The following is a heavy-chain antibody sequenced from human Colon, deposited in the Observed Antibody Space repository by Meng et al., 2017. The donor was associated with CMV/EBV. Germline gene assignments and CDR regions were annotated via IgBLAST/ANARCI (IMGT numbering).Heavy chain of an antibody. CDR3: AKDLFSPGGNSCFDS. CDR2: INIWNGNI. D-gene: IGHD3-16*01. V-gene: IGHV1-18*01. Sequence: ASVNVSCMTSGYNFNKHGNNWVRQAPGQGLEWMGWINIWNGNIESAQKFQGRITLTTDASTSTAYMELRSLTSDDPAVYYCAKDLFSPGGNSCFDSWGQGTVVTVSS. CDR1: GYNFNKHG. J-gene: IGHJ4*02.